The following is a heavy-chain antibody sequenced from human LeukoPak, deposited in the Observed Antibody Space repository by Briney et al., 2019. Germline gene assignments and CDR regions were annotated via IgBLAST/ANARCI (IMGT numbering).Heavy chain of an antibody. CDR2: ISTYNGNT. Sequence: ASVKVSCKASGYTFTSYGISWVRQAPGQGLEWMGWISTYNGNTNYAQKLQGRVTMTTDTSTSTAYMELRSLRPEDTALYYCAKDGLYASGLGNWFDPWGQGTLVTVSS. CDR3: AKDGLYASGLGNWFDP. D-gene: IGHD3-10*01. CDR1: GYTFTSYG. V-gene: IGHV1-18*01. J-gene: IGHJ5*02.